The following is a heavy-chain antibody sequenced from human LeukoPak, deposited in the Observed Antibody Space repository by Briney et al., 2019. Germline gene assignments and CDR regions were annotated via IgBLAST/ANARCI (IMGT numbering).Heavy chain of an antibody. Sequence: GGTLRLSCAASGFTFSSYGMSWVRQAPGKGLEWVSAISGSGGSTYYADSVKGRFTISRDNSKNTLYLQMNSLRAEDTAVYYCAKGTDRYNWNEFDYWGQGTLVTVSS. CDR2: ISGSGGST. CDR3: AKGTDRYNWNEFDY. CDR1: GFTFSSYG. V-gene: IGHV3-23*01. D-gene: IGHD1-20*01. J-gene: IGHJ4*02.